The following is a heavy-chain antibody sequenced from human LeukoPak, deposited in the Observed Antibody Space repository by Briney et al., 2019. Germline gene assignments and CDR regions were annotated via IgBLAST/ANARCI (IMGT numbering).Heavy chain of an antibody. Sequence: PGGSLRLSCAASGFTFSNVWMSWVRQVPGKGLEWVGRIRRKTDGETTDHAAPVKGRFTISRDDSKNTLYLQMNSLKTEDTAVYYCARDGIPIGYSSGWAHFDYWGQGTLVTVSS. CDR1: GFTFSNVW. V-gene: IGHV3-15*01. J-gene: IGHJ4*02. CDR3: ARDGIPIGYSSGWAHFDY. CDR2: IRRKTDGETT. D-gene: IGHD6-19*01.